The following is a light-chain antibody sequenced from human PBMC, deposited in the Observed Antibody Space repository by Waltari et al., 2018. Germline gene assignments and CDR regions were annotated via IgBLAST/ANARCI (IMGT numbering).Light chain of an antibody. Sequence: QSALTQPASVSGSPGQSITISCTGTSSDVGSYNLPSWYQQHPGKAPKLMIYEATQRPSGVSNRFSASKSGNMASLTISGVQAEDEADYYCCSYAGSGTLVLGGGTKLTVL. CDR2: EAT. CDR3: CSYAGSGTLV. CDR1: SSDVGSYNL. J-gene: IGLJ2*01. V-gene: IGLV2-23*01.